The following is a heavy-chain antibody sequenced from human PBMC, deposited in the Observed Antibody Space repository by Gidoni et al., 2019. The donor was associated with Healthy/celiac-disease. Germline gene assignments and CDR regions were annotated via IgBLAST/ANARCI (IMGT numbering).Heavy chain of an antibody. J-gene: IGHJ4*02. CDR2: IIPILGRA. Sequence: QVQLVQSGAEVKKPGSSVKVSCKASGGTFSSYTISWVRQAPGQGLEWMGRIIPILGRANYAQKFQGRVTITADKSTSTAYMELSSLRSEDTAVYYCARDRSDSSLSPDYWGQGTLVTVSS. CDR3: ARDRSDSSLSPDY. D-gene: IGHD6-13*01. V-gene: IGHV1-69*08. CDR1: GGTFSSYT.